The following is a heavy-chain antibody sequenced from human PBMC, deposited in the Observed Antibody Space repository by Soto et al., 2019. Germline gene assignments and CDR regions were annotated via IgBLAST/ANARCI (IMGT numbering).Heavy chain of an antibody. CDR2: IWYDGSDK. CDR1: GFTFSSCC. D-gene: IGHD6-13*01. V-gene: IGHV3-33*01. Sequence: GGSLILSCAASGFTFSSCCMHWVRQAPGKGLEWVAVIWYDGSDKNYADSVKGRFTISRDNSKNTLCLQMNSLRAEDTAVYYCARGREAAAAHIPLFDYWGQGTLVTSPQ. CDR3: ARGREAAAAHIPLFDY. J-gene: IGHJ4*02.